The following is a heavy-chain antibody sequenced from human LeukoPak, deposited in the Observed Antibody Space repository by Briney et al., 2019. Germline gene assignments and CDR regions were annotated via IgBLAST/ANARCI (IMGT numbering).Heavy chain of an antibody. CDR2: INPSGGST. Sequence: ASVRVSCKASGYSFTNYYMHWVRQAPGQGLEWMGMINPSGGSTTYAQKFQGRVTMTRDMSTSTVYMELSSLTSEDTAAYYCERTRGYYFDYWGQGTLVTVSS. CDR3: ERTRGYYFDY. V-gene: IGHV1-46*01. CDR1: GYSFTNYY. J-gene: IGHJ4*02.